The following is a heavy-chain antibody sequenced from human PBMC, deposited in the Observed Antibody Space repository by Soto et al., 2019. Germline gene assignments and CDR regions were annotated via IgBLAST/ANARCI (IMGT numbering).Heavy chain of an antibody. Sequence: XSVKVSCKGSGGTFSGYAISWVRQAPGQGLEWMGWISAYNGNTNYAQKLQGRVTMTTDTSTSTAYMELRSLRSDDTAVYYCARAVPGDTIVATRNWFDHWGQGTLVTVSS. D-gene: IGHD5-12*01. CDR3: ARAVPGDTIVATRNWFDH. J-gene: IGHJ5*02. V-gene: IGHV1-18*01. CDR1: GGTFSGYA. CDR2: ISAYNGNT.